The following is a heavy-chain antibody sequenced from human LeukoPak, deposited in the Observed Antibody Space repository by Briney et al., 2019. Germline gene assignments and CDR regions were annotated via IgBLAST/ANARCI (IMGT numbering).Heavy chain of an antibody. V-gene: IGHV1-18*01. J-gene: IGHJ4*02. CDR2: ISAYNGNT. CDR1: GYTFTSYG. D-gene: IGHD3-22*01. CDR3: ARLAPNRYYYDSSGYSDY. Sequence: GASVKVSCKASGYTFTSYGISWVRQAPGQGLEWMGWISAYNGNTNYAQKLQGRVTMTTDTSTSTAYMELRSLRSDDTAVYYCARLAPNRYYYDSSGYSDYWGQGTLVTVSS.